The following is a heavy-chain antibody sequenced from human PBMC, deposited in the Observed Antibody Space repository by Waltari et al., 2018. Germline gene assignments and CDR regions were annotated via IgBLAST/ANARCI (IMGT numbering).Heavy chain of an antibody. V-gene: IGHV3-23*01. CDR3: AKSEGRNIIVMVYAELDH. Sequence: EVQLLESGGALVQPGGSLTLSCAASGFTFSTYAMSWVRQAPGKGLEWVSAISGNGGRTYYADSVNGRFTVSRDNSQNTLYLQMNSLRGEDTADYYCAKSEGRNIIVMVYAELDHWGQGTRVTVSS. J-gene: IGHJ4*02. CDR1: GFTFSTYA. D-gene: IGHD2-8*01. CDR2: ISGNGGRT.